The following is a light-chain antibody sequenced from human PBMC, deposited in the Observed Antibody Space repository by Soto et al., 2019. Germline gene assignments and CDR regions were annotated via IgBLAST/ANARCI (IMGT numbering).Light chain of an antibody. V-gene: IGKV3-20*01. Sequence: EIVLTQSPDTLSLSPGERATLSCGASQSVGSSYLAWYQQRPGQAPRLLIYGTSSRATGIPDRFSGSGSGADFSLTISRLEPEDFAVYYCQQYGSSPFTFGPGTKVDIK. CDR3: QQYGSSPFT. CDR1: QSVGSSY. J-gene: IGKJ3*01. CDR2: GTS.